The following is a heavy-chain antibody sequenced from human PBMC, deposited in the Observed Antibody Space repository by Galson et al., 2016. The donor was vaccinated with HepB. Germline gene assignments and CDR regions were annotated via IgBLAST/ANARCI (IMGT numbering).Heavy chain of an antibody. CDR1: GFNFRKSG. Sequence: SLRLSCAASGFNFRKSGMHWVRQAPGRGLEWVAMIWYSGFNIYYADSVKDRFTISRDDSKNTLYLQMNTLRADDTALYYCAKDPDGDYNWYFNVWGRGTLVTVSS. J-gene: IGHJ2*01. V-gene: IGHV3-33*06. D-gene: IGHD4-17*01. CDR3: AKDPDGDYNWYFNV. CDR2: IWYSGFNI.